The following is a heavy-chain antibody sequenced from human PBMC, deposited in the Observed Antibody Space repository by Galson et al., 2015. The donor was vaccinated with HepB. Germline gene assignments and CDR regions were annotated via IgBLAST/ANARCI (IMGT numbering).Heavy chain of an antibody. CDR2: IVVGRGNT. CDR3: AAGDYYDSSGYYLDFDY. CDR1: GFTFISSA. J-gene: IGHJ4*02. Sequence: SVKVSCKASGFTFISSAVQWVRQARGQRLEWIGWIVVGRGNTNYAQKFQERVTITRDMSTSTAYMELSSLRSEDTAVYYCAAGDYYDSSGYYLDFDYWGQGTLVTVSS. D-gene: IGHD3-22*01. V-gene: IGHV1-58*01.